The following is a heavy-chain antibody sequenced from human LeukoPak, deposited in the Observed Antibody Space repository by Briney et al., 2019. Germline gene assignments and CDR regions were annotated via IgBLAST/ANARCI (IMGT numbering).Heavy chain of an antibody. CDR3: ARMSVRASVVARDY. CDR2: INHSGST. D-gene: IGHD2-15*01. CDR1: GGSFSGYY. V-gene: IGHV4-34*01. Sequence: SETLSLTCAVSGGSFSGYYWSWIRQPPGKGLEWIGEINHSGSTNYNPSLKSRVTISVDTSKNQFSLKLSSVTAADTAVYYCARMSVRASVVARDYWGQGTLVTVSS. J-gene: IGHJ4*02.